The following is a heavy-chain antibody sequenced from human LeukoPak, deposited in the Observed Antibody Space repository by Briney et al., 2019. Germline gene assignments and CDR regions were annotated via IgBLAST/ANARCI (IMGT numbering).Heavy chain of an antibody. CDR3: ARELGITMAGNYYYMDV. CDR2: MNPNSGNT. D-gene: IGHD3-10*01. V-gene: IGHV1-8*02. J-gene: IGHJ6*03. Sequence: PGESLKISCKGSGYSFTSYDINWVRQATGQGLEWMGWMNPNSGNTGYAQKFQGRVTMTRNTSISTAYMELSSLRSEDTAVYYCARELGITMAGNYYYMDVWGKGTTVTVSS. CDR1: GYSFTSYD.